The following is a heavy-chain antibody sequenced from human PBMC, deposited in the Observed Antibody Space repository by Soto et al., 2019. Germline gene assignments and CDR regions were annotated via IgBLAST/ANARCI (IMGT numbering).Heavy chain of an antibody. J-gene: IGHJ6*02. CDR1: GGSIRSFY. Sequence: SETLSLTCTVSGGSIRSFYWRRILQPPGKGLEWIGYIYYSGSTNYNPSLKSRVTISVDTSKNQFSLKLSSVTAADTAVYYCARGDPLLWFGEKVYYGMDVWGQGTTVTVSS. D-gene: IGHD3-10*01. CDR3: ARGDPLLWFGEKVYYGMDV. CDR2: IYYSGST. V-gene: IGHV4-59*01.